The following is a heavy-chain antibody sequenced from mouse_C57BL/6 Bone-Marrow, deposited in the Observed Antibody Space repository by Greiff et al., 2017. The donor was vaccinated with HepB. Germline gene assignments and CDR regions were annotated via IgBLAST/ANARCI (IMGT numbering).Heavy chain of an antibody. CDR2: ISDGGSYT. Sequence: EVKLMESGGGLVKPGGSLKLSCAASGFTFSSYAMSWVRQTPEKRLEWVATISDGGSYTYYPDNVKGRFTISRDNAKNNLYLQMSHLKSEDTAMYYCAREVIYYGYLCWYFDVWGTGTTVTVSA. D-gene: IGHD2-2*01. V-gene: IGHV5-4*01. CDR1: GFTFSSYA. CDR3: AREVIYYGYLCWYFDV. J-gene: IGHJ1*03.